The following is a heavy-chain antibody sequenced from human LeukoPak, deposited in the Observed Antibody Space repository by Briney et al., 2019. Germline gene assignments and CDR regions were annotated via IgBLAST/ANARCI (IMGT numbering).Heavy chain of an antibody. J-gene: IGHJ3*02. CDR2: INEDETSA. Sequence: GGSLRLSYAASGFDLSEYWMQGVRQAPGKGVAWVAQINEDETSAIQADSVKGRFTISRDTAKHTLSLKVNSLTVADTAVYFCARNRSAVGVPAATLRNHAFDIWGQGTMVTVSS. CDR3: ARNRSAVGVPAATLRNHAFDI. V-gene: IGHV3-74*01. D-gene: IGHD2-2*01. CDR1: GFDLSEYW.